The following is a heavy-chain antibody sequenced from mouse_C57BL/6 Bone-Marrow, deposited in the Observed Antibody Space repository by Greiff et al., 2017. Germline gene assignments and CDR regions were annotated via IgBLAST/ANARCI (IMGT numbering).Heavy chain of an antibody. V-gene: IGHV1-26*01. CDR2: INPNNGGT. CDR3: ARLRYYGRFAY. Sequence: EVQLQQSGPELVKPGASVKISCKASGYTFTDYYMNWVKQSHGKSLEWIGDINPNNGGTSYNQKFKGKATLTVDKSSSTAYMELRSLTSEDSAVYYCARLRYYGRFAYWGQGTLVTVSA. D-gene: IGHD1-1*01. J-gene: IGHJ3*01. CDR1: GYTFTDYY.